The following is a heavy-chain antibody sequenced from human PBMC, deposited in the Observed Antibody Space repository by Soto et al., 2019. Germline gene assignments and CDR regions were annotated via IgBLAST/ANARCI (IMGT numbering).Heavy chain of an antibody. CDR1: GGSITSSY. V-gene: IGHV4-59*01. Sequence: WETLSLTCTVSGGSITSSYWSWIRRPPGKGLEWIAYIYDTGISGYTPSTSYNPSLKSRVTMSVDTSKSQFSLKLTSVTAADTAVYYCARGEDAFFYCGLDVWGQGITVTVSS. CDR3: ARGEDAFFYCGLDV. J-gene: IGHJ6*02. CDR2: IYDTGISGYTPST.